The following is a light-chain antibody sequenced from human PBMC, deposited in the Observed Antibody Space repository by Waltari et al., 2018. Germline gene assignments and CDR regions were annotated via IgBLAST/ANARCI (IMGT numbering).Light chain of an antibody. CDR2: RTS. Sequence: IVLTQSPDTLSLSTGERATLTCRASKTLSSSYLAWYQQKPGQAPRLLIYRTSSRATGIPDRFSGSGSGTDFSLTINRLEPEDSAVYYCQQYGSPLWSFGQGTKVEIK. CDR1: KTLSSSY. CDR3: QQYGSPLWS. V-gene: IGKV3-20*01. J-gene: IGKJ1*01.